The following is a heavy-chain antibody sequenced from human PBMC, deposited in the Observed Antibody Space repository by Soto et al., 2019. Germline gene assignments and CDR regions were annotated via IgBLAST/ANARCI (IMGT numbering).Heavy chain of an antibody. D-gene: IGHD3-10*01. V-gene: IGHV1-18*01. CDR3: ARLMSYYYGSGSPDAFAI. CDR1: GYTFTSYG. Sequence: QVQLVQSGAEVKKPGASVKVSCKASGYTFTSYGISWVRQAPGQGLEWMGWISAYNGNTNYAQKLQGRVTMTTDTSTSTAYMELRSLRSDDTAVYYCARLMSYYYGSGSPDAFAIWGQGTMVTVSS. J-gene: IGHJ3*02. CDR2: ISAYNGNT.